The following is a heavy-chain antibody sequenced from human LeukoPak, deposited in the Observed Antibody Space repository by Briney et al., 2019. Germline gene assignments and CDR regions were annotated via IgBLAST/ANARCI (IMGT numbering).Heavy chain of an antibody. CDR1: GESFSGYY. Sequence: SETLSLTCAVYGESFSGYYWSWIRQPPGKGLEWIGEINHSGSTNYNPSLKSRVTISVDTSKNQFSLKLSSVTAADTAVYYCARGRRYNWNQNWLDPWGQGTLVTVSS. CDR3: ARGRRYNWNQNWLDP. CDR2: INHSGST. J-gene: IGHJ5*02. V-gene: IGHV4-34*01. D-gene: IGHD1-20*01.